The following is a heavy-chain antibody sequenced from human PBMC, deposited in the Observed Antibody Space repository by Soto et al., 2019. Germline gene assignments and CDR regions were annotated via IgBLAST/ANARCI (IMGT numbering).Heavy chain of an antibody. D-gene: IGHD3-9*01. CDR1: GYTFTSYA. CDR2: INAGNGNT. J-gene: IGHJ4*02. Sequence: QVQLVQSGAEVKKPGASVKVSCKASGYTFTSYAMHWVRQAPGQRLEWMGWINAGNGNTKYSQKFQGRVTITRDTSASTAYMELSSLRSEDTAVYYCAREGLYDILTGYYKDWGQGTLVTVSS. CDR3: AREGLYDILTGYYKD. V-gene: IGHV1-3*01.